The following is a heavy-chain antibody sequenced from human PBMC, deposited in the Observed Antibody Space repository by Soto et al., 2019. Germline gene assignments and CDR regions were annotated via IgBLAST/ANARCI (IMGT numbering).Heavy chain of an antibody. J-gene: IGHJ5*02. CDR1: GYRLTSYY. CDR2: INPNSGIT. Sequence: ASVKVPCKASGYRLTSYYMHWVRQAPGQGLEWMGIINPNSGITNYAQNFQGRVTMTRDTSTSTVYMELSSLKSEDTAVYYCARSRGAAAGINWFDPWGQGTLVTVSS. D-gene: IGHD6-13*01. V-gene: IGHV1-46*03. CDR3: ARSRGAAAGINWFDP.